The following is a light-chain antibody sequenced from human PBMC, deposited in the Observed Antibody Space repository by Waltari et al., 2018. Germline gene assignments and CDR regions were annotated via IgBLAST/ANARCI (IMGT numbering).Light chain of an antibody. CDR1: SSNMGGNY. Sequence: QSVLTQPPSASGTPGQGVTISCSGSSSNMGGNYVYWYQRLPATAPNLLTYMRNERASGAPDRISGSKYGTSATLAISGLRSEDEADYYCADWDDNLSGGVFGGRTNMNVL. CDR2: MRN. V-gene: IGLV1-47*01. CDR3: ADWDDNLSGGV. J-gene: IGLJ3*02.